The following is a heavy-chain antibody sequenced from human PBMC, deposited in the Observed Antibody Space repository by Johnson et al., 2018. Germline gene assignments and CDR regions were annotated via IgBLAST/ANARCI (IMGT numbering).Heavy chain of an antibody. J-gene: IGHJ6*02. CDR3: SRYSSSSFPYYGMDV. V-gene: IGHV3-21*01. Sequence: VQLGQSGGGLVEPGGSLRLSCAASGFTFSSYSMNWVRQAPGKGLEWVSSISSTSIHIHYADSVKGRFTIYRDNAKTSLLLQMNSLRAEHTAVYYCSRYSSSSFPYYGMDVWGQGTTVTVSS. CDR1: GFTFSSYS. D-gene: IGHD6-6*01. CDR2: ISSTSIHI.